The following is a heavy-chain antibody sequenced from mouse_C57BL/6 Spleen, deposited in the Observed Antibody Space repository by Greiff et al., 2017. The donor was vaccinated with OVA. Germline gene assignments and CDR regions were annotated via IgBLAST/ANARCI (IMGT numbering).Heavy chain of an antibody. CDR3: TRAPVGYYAMDY. CDR1: GYTFTDYE. J-gene: IGHJ4*01. V-gene: IGHV1-15*01. CDR2: IDPETGGT. Sequence: QVQLKQSGAELVRPGASVTLSCKASGYTFTDYEMHWVKQTPVHGLEWIGAIDPETGGTAYNQKFKGKAILTADKSSSTAYMELRSLTSEDSAVYYCTRAPVGYYAMDYWGQGTSVTVSS.